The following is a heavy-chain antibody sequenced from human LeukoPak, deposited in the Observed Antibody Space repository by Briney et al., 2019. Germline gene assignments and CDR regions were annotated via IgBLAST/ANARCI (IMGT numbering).Heavy chain of an antibody. CDR2: INHSGST. J-gene: IGHJ3*02. V-gene: IGHV4-34*01. D-gene: IGHD3-22*01. CDR3: ARGAQPHYYDSSGYKRAAFDI. Sequence: SETLSLTCAVYGGSFSGYYWSWIRQPPGKGLEWIGEINHSGSTNYNPSLKSRVTISVDTSKNQFSLKLSSVTAADTAVYYCARGAQPHYYDSSGYKRAAFDIWGQGIMVTVSS. CDR1: GGSFSGYY.